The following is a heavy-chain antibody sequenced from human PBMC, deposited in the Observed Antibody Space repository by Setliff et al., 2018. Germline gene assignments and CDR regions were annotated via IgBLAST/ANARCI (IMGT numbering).Heavy chain of an antibody. CDR3: ARHDPSYVDALDY. CDR2: IYPGDSDT. J-gene: IGHJ4*02. CDR1: GYSFTSYW. Sequence: GESLKISCKGSGYSFTSYWIGGVRQMPVKRLEWMGIIYPGDSDTRYSPSFQGQVTISADKSISTAHLQWSSLRTSDTAMYYCARHDPSYVDALDYWGQGTLVTGSS. V-gene: IGHV5-51*01. D-gene: IGHD1-26*01.